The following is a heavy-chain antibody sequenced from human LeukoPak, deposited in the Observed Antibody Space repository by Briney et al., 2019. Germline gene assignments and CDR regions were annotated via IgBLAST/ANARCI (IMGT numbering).Heavy chain of an antibody. J-gene: IGHJ4*02. D-gene: IGHD2-15*01. Sequence: SVTVSCKTSGGTFSSYAISWVRQAPGQGLEWMGGIIPILGTANYAQKFQGKVTITADESTSTAYMELSSLRSEDTAVYYCARSGGSCSSCVYYWGQGTLVTVSS. CDR1: GGTFSSYA. CDR3: ARSGGSCSSCVYY. V-gene: IGHV1-69*01. CDR2: IIPILGTA.